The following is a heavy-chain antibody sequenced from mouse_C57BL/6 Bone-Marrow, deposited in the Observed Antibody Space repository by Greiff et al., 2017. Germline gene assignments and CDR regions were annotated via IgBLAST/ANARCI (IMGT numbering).Heavy chain of an antibody. D-gene: IGHD1-1*01. CDR3: ARSDWDYGSSLDY. CDR1: GYSITSDY. CDR2: ISYSGST. J-gene: IGHJ2*01. Sequence: EVMLVESGPGLAKPSQTLSLTCSVTGYSITSDYWNWIRKFPGNKLEYMGYISYSGSTYYNPSLKSRISITRDTSKNQYYLQLNSVTTEDTATDYCARSDWDYGSSLDYWGQGTTLTVSS. V-gene: IGHV3-8*01.